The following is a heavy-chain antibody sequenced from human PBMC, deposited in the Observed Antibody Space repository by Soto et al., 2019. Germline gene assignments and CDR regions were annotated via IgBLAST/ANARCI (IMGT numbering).Heavy chain of an antibody. J-gene: IGHJ6*02. CDR3: ARCMTSIRSGWYGSCGMDV. Sequence: ASVKVSCKASGYTFTGYYMHWVRQAPGQGLEWMGWINPNSGGTNYAQKFQGWVTMTRDTSISTAYMELRRLRSDDTAVYYCARCMTSIRSGWYGSCGMDVWGQGTTVTVSS. CDR1: GYTFTGYY. D-gene: IGHD6-19*01. CDR2: INPNSGGT. V-gene: IGHV1-2*04.